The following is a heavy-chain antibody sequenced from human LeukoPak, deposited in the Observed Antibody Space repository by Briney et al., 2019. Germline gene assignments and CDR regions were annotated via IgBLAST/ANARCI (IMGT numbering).Heavy chain of an antibody. CDR2: MNPNSSNT. Sequence: ASVKVSCKASGNTFTSYDINWVRQAAGQGLEWMGWMNPNSSNTGFARKFQGRVTMTRNTSISTAYMELSSLRSEDTAVYYCTRDRAFRYDPFDIWGRGTMVTVSS. V-gene: IGHV1-8*01. CDR1: GNTFTSYD. J-gene: IGHJ3*02. D-gene: IGHD3-10*01. CDR3: TRDRAFRYDPFDI.